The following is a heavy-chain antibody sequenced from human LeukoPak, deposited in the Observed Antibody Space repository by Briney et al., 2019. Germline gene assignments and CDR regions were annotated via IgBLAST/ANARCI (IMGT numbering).Heavy chain of an antibody. Sequence: GGSLRLSCAASGFTFSSYGMHWVRQAPGKGLEWVAVIWYDGSNKYYADSVKGRFTISRDNSKNTLYLQMNSLRAEDTAVYYCARDRIELGGGTFDIWGQGTMVTVSS. CDR1: GFTFSSYG. CDR3: ARDRIELGGGTFDI. V-gene: IGHV3-33*01. D-gene: IGHD5-18*01. J-gene: IGHJ3*02. CDR2: IWYDGSNK.